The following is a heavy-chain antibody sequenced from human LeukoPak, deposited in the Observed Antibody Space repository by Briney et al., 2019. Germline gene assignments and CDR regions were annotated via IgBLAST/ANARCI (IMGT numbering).Heavy chain of an antibody. D-gene: IGHD6-19*01. V-gene: IGHV3-48*01. CDR2: ISSSSSTI. CDR3: AREGYSSGWHIFDY. Sequence: GGSLRLSCAASGFTFSSYSMNWVRQAPGKGLEWVSYISSSSSTIYYADSVKGRFTISRGNAKNSLYLQMNSLRAEDTAVYYCAREGYSSGWHIFDYWGQGTLVTVSS. J-gene: IGHJ4*02. CDR1: GFTFSSYS.